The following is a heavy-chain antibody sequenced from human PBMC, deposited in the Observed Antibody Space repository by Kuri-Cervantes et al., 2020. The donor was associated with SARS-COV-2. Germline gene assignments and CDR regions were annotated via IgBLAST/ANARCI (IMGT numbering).Heavy chain of an antibody. CDR3: AKVFGVESNIKYFDY. V-gene: IGHV3-21*04. CDR1: GFTFSSYS. J-gene: IGHJ4*02. D-gene: IGHD3-10*02. Sequence: GGSLRLSCAASGFTFSSYSMNWVRQAPGKGLEWVSSISSSSSYIYYADSVKGRFTISRDNAKNSLYLQMNSLRAEDTAFYYCAKVFGVESNIKYFDYWGQGTVVTVSS. CDR2: ISSSSSYI.